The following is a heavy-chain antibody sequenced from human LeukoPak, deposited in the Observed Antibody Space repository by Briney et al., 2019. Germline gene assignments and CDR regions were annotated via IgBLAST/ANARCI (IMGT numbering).Heavy chain of an antibody. J-gene: IGHJ4*02. D-gene: IGHD3-10*01. CDR2: ISGSGGGT. Sequence: GGSLRLSCAASGFTFSSYAMSWVRQAPGKGLEWVSAISGSGGGTYYADSVTGRFTISRDNSKNTLYLQMNSLRAEDTALYYCAKGLTGVRHTPGDYWGQGTLVTVSS. CDR1: GFTFSSYA. CDR3: AKGLTGVRHTPGDY. V-gene: IGHV3-23*01.